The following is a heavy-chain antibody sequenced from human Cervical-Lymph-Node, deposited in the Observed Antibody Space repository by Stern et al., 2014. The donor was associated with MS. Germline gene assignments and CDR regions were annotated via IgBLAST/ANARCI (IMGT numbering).Heavy chain of an antibody. CDR2: IHPSGST. Sequence: QVQLQQWGAGLLKPSETLSLTCAVYGGSFSGYYWSWIRQPPGKGLEWIGEIHPSGSTNYNPSLKRRVTISVDTSKNQFSLKRSSVTAADTAVYYCARGRRAFYSSSPYYNWFDPWGQGTLVTVSS. D-gene: IGHD6-13*01. CDR1: GGSFSGYY. J-gene: IGHJ5*02. V-gene: IGHV4-34*01. CDR3: ARGRRAFYSSSPYYNWFDP.